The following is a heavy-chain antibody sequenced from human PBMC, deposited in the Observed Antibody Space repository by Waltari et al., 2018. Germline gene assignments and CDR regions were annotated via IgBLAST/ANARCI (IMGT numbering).Heavy chain of an antibody. CDR3: ARLGGTTVTTGYFDY. D-gene: IGHD4-17*01. Sequence: QVQLQESGPGLVKPSETLSLTCTVSGGSISSYYWSWIRQPAGKGLEWIGRIYTIWSTNYNPSLKSRVTISVDKSNNQFSLKLSSVTAADTAVYYCARLGGTTVTTGYFDYWGQGTLVTVSS. CDR2: IYTIWST. J-gene: IGHJ4*02. CDR1: GGSISSYY. V-gene: IGHV4-4*07.